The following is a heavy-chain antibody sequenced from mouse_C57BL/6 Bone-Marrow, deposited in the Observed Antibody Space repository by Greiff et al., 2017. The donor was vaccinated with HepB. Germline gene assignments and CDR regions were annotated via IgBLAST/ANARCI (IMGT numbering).Heavy chain of an antibody. Sequence: VQLQQSGAELVRPGASVKLSCTASGFNIKDDYMHWVKQRPEQGLEWIGWIDPENGDTEYASKFQGKATITADTSSNTAYLQLNSLTSEDTAVYYCTGYLLFAYWGQGTLVTVSA. CDR3: TGYLLFAY. CDR1: GFNIKDDY. CDR2: IDPENGDT. D-gene: IGHD2-1*01. J-gene: IGHJ3*01. V-gene: IGHV14-4*01.